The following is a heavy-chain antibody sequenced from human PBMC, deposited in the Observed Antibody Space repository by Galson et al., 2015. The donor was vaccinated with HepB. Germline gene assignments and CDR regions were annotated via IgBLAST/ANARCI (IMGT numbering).Heavy chain of an antibody. CDR1: GFTFTNYG. J-gene: IGHJ6*03. Sequence: SLRLSCAASGFTFTNYGMHWARQAPGKGLEWVAVISFDESKKYYADSVKGRFAISRDNSKSTLYLQMNSLRAEDTAIYYCAKDPRLREENYYYYMDVWGKGTTVTVSS. V-gene: IGHV3-30*18. CDR3: AKDPRLREENYYYYMDV. D-gene: IGHD1-26*01. CDR2: ISFDESKK.